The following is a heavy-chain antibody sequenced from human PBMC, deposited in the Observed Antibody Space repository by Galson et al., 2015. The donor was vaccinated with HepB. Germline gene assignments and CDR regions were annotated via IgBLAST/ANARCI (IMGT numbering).Heavy chain of an antibody. CDR1: GGSISSYY. D-gene: IGHD3-9*01. CDR3: ARQYDILTGLWFDP. V-gene: IGHV4-59*01. Sequence: LSLTCTVSGGSISSYYWSWIRQPPGKGLEWIGHIYYSGSTNYNPSLKSRVTISVDTSKNQFSLKLSSVTAADTAVYYCARQYDILTGLWFDPWGQGTLVTVSS. J-gene: IGHJ5*02. CDR2: IYYSGST.